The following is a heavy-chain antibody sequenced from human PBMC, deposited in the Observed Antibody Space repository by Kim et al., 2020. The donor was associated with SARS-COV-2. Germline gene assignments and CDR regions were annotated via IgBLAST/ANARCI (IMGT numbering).Heavy chain of an antibody. J-gene: IGHJ5*02. CDR2: RT. D-gene: IGHD2-8*01. CDR3: VLSPDSNWVDP. V-gene: IGHV4-39*01. Sequence: RTYYNPCLKSRVTIAVDTSKTQFSLTLRSVTAADTAVYYCVLSPDSNWVDPWGQGTLVTVSS.